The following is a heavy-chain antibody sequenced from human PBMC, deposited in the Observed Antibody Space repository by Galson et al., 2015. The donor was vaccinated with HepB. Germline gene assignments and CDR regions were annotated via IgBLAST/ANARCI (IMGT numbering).Heavy chain of an antibody. CDR3: ARTPKHYYDSSGYYYDWFDP. D-gene: IGHD3-22*01. V-gene: IGHV4-59*01. Sequence: ETLSLTCTVSGGSISSYYWSWIRQPPGKGLEWIGYVYYSGSTNYDPSLKSRVTISVGTSKNQFSLKLSSVTAADTAVYYCARTPKHYYDSSGYYYDWFDPWGQGTLVTVSS. CDR2: VYYSGST. J-gene: IGHJ5*02. CDR1: GGSISSYY.